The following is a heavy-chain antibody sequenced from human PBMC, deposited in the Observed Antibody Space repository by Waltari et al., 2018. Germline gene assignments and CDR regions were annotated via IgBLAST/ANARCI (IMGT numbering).Heavy chain of an antibody. D-gene: IGHD1-26*01. CDR1: GSTFTSSY. V-gene: IGHV1-46*01. Sequence: QVQLVQSGAEVKKPGASVKVSCKASGSTFTSSYMHWMRQAPGQGLEWMGIINPSGGSTSYAQKFQGRVTMTRDTPTSTVYMELSSLRSEDTAVYYCAGDRIVGDYYFDYWGQGTLVTVSS. J-gene: IGHJ4*02. CDR3: AGDRIVGDYYFDY. CDR2: INPSGGST.